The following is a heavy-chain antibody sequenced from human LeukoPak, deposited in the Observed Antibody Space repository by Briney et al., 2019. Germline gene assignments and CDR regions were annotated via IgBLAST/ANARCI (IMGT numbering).Heavy chain of an antibody. CDR3: ARDDRYYDTGDY. D-gene: IGHD3-22*01. Sequence: PGGSLRLSCAASGFTFSSYSMNWVRQAPGKGLEWVSSISSSSSYIYYADSVKGRFTIPGDNAKNSLYLQMNSLRAEDTAVYYCARDDRYYDTGDYWDQGTLVTVSS. CDR2: ISSSSSYI. J-gene: IGHJ4*02. CDR1: GFTFSSYS. V-gene: IGHV3-21*01.